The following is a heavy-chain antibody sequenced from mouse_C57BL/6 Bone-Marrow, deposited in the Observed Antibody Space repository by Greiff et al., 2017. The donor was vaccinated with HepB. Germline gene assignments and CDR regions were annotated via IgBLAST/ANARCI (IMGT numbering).Heavy chain of an antibody. D-gene: IGHD4-1*02. CDR1: GFSLTSYA. CDR2: IWTGGGT. V-gene: IGHV2-9-1*01. Sequence: VQLQQSGPGLVAPSQSLSITCTVSGFSLTSYAISWVCQPPGKGLELLGVIWTGGGTNYNSALKSRLSISKDNSKSQVFLKMNSLQTDDTARYYCARNGQLAWFAYWGQGTLVTVSA. J-gene: IGHJ3*01. CDR3: ARNGQLAWFAY.